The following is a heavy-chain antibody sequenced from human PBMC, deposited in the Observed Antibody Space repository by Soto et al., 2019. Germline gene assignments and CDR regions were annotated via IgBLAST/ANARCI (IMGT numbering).Heavy chain of an antibody. J-gene: IGHJ4*02. CDR1: GGTFSSYT. CDR3: ARSITMVRGGYFDY. D-gene: IGHD3-10*01. Sequence: SVKVSCKASGGTFSSYTISWVRQAPGQGLEWMGRIIPILGIANYAQKFQGRVTITADKSTSTAYMELSSLRSEDTAVYYCARSITMVRGGYFDYWGQGTLVTVSS. CDR2: IIPILGIA. V-gene: IGHV1-69*02.